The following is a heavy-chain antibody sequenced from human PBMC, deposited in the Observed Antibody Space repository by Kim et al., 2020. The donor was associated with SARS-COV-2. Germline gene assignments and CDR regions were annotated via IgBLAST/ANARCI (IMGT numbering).Heavy chain of an antibody. J-gene: IGHJ4*02. Sequence: GGSLRLSCEASGYVFPSYEVTWVRQAPGKGLEWISSISSSGETTYYADSVKGRFTISRDNAKNSLFLQMNSLRAEDTALYFCTREIGRLHQIDHWGQGTL. CDR1: GYVFPSYE. V-gene: IGHV3-48*03. CDR2: ISSSGETT. CDR3: TREIGRLHQIDH. D-gene: IGHD6-25*01.